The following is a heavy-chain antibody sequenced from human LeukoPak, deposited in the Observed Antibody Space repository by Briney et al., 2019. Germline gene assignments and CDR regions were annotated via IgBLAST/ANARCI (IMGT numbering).Heavy chain of an antibody. CDR3: ATETIGRHYDY. D-gene: IGHD1-14*01. CDR1: GFTFSSCG. Sequence: GGSLRLSCAASGFTFSSCGFNWVRQAPGKGLEWVSSIGPTGTDRYHADSVRGRFTISRDNAKNSMYLQMDSLRDEDTAVYYCATETIGRHYDYWGQGTLLTVSS. V-gene: IGHV3-21*01. J-gene: IGHJ4*02. CDR2: IGPTGTDR.